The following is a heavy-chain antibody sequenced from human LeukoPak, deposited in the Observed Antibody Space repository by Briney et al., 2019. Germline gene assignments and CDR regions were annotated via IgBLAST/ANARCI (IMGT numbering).Heavy chain of an antibody. Sequence: SETLSLTCTVSGGSISSGSYYWSWIRQPAGKGLEWIGRIYTSGSTNYNPSLKSRVTISVDTSKNQFSLKLSSVTAADTAVYYCSAVGRYSSDASYYYYMDVWGKGTTVTVSS. V-gene: IGHV4-61*02. D-gene: IGHD5-18*01. CDR3: SAVGRYSSDASYYYYMDV. CDR2: IYTSGST. J-gene: IGHJ6*03. CDR1: GGSISSGSYY.